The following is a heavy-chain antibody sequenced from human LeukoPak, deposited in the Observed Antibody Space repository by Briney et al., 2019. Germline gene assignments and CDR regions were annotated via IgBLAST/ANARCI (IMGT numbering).Heavy chain of an antibody. V-gene: IGHV1-2*02. CDR1: GYSFTGYY. Sequence: GASVKVSCKASGYSFTGYYMHWVRQAPGQGLEWLGWINPNSGDTNFAQKFQGRVTMTRDTSISTAYMELSRLRSDDTAVYYCARLSGNYYYDSSSYSYVDYWGQGTLVTVSS. D-gene: IGHD3-22*01. J-gene: IGHJ4*02. CDR3: ARLSGNYYYDSSSYSYVDY. CDR2: INPNSGDT.